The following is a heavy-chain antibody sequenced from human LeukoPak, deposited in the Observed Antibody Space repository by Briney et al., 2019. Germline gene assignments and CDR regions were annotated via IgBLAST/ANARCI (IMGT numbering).Heavy chain of an antibody. CDR3: AVSTEYYYDSSGYSSSSSMDV. CDR2: MNPSSGNT. Sequence: ASVKVSCEASGYTFTSHDINWVRQATGQGLEWMGWMNPSSGNTGYAQKFQGRVTMTRNTSISTAYMELSSLRSEDTAVYYCAVSTEYYYDSSGYSSSSSMDVWGQGTTVTVSS. D-gene: IGHD3-22*01. J-gene: IGHJ6*02. CDR1: GYTFTSHD. V-gene: IGHV1-8*01.